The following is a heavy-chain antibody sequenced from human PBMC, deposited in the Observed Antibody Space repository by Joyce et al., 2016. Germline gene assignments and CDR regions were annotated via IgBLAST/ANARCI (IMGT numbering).Heavy chain of an antibody. CDR1: GLTFSKAW. CDR3: MVTPQFGEVFEDYFAY. J-gene: IGHJ4*02. V-gene: IGHV3-15*01. Sequence: DVQLVESGGGLVKPGGSLRLSCAASGLTFSKAWLNWVRQAPGKGLEWVGRINSDTDDGTPAYAAPLKGRVTISRENSKNTLYLQMKSLRTEDTGVYYCMVTPQFGEVFEDYFAYWGQGTRVIVSS. D-gene: IGHD3-10*01. CDR2: INSDTDDGTP.